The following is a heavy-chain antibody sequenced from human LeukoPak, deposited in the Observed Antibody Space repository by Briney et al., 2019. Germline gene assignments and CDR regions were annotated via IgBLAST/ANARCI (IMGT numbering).Heavy chain of an antibody. J-gene: IGHJ4*02. CDR1: GYSFTSYW. CDR3: ARGDLTFDFDY. CDR2: IYPGDSDT. Sequence: GESLKISCKGSGYSFTSYWIGWVRQMPGKGLEWMGIIYPGDSDTRYSPSFQGQVTISADRSITTAYLQWKSLKASDTAMYYCARGDLTFDFDYWGQGTLVTVSS. V-gene: IGHV5-51*01.